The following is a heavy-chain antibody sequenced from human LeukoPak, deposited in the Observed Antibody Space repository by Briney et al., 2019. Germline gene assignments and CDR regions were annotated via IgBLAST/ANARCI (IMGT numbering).Heavy chain of an antibody. CDR3: ARGRLMGLWEYYFDY. V-gene: IGHV1-69*13. J-gene: IGHJ4*02. CDR2: IIPILGTA. CDR1: GGTFSSYA. Sequence: SVKVSCKASGGTFSSYAISWVRQAPGQGLEWMGGIIPILGTANYAQKFQGRVTITADESTSTAYMELSSLRSEDTAVYYCARGRLMGLWEYYFDYWGQGTLVTVSS. D-gene: IGHD5-18*01.